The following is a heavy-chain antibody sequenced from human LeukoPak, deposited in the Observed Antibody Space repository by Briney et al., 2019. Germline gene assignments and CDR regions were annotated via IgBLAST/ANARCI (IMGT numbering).Heavy chain of an antibody. J-gene: IGHJ4*02. CDR3: AKDPGYCSGGFCFYFDF. Sequence: GRSLRLSCAASGFTFNTYAMHWVRHVPGKGLDWVAGISYDGNSEYYAASVKGRFTVSRDNSKNTLHLQMNSLRPEDTSVYYCAKDPGYCSGGFCFYFDFWGQGTLVTVSS. D-gene: IGHD2-15*01. CDR2: ISYDGNSE. CDR1: GFTFNTYA. V-gene: IGHV3-30*18.